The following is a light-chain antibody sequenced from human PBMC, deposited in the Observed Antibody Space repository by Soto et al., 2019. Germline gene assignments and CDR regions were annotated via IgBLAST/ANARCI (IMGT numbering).Light chain of an antibody. V-gene: IGKV1-27*01. CDR3: QKYNNAPFT. Sequence: DIQMTQSPSSLSASVGDRGAITCRASQGISNYLAWYQQKPGKVPKLLIYAASTLQSGVPSRFSGSGSGTDFTLTISSLQPEDVATYYCQKYNNAPFTLGRGTKVDIK. CDR2: AAS. CDR1: QGISNY. J-gene: IGKJ3*01.